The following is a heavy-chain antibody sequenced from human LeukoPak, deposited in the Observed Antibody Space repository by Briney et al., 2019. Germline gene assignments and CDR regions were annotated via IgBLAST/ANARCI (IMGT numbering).Heavy chain of an antibody. Sequence: GGSLRLSCAASGFTFSSSAMHWVRQAPDKGLEWVAVISYDGSNKYYADSVKGRFTISRDNSKNTLYLQMNSLRADDAAVYYCARDRDSSGWYEGFDYWGQGTLVTVSS. CDR2: ISYDGSNK. CDR3: ARDRDSSGWYEGFDY. V-gene: IGHV3-30-3*01. J-gene: IGHJ4*02. CDR1: GFTFSSSA. D-gene: IGHD6-19*01.